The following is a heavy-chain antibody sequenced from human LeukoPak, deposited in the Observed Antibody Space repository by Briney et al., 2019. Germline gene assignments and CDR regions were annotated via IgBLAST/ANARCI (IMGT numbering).Heavy chain of an antibody. Sequence: PGGSLRLSCSASGFSFSRYAMHWVRQAPGKGLEWVSVIYSGGSTYYADSVKGRFSVSRHNSRNTLYLQMDSLRAEDTAVYYCARDAYYDTSGPNWYFDLWGRGTLVTVSS. CDR1: GFSFSRYA. J-gene: IGHJ2*01. V-gene: IGHV3-53*04. CDR3: ARDAYYDTSGPNWYFDL. CDR2: IYSGGST. D-gene: IGHD3-22*01.